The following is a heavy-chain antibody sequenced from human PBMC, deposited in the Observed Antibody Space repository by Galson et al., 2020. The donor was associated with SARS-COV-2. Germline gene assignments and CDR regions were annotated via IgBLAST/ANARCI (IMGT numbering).Heavy chain of an antibody. CDR1: GYTLTELS. D-gene: IGHD6-19*01. Sequence: ASVKVSCKVSGYTLTELSMHWVRQAPGKGLEWMGGFDPEDGETIYAQKFQGRVTMTEDTSTDTAYMELSSLRSEDTAVYYCATGVAVAGTPTQYYYYYGMDVWGQGTTVTFSS. V-gene: IGHV1-24*01. CDR2: FDPEDGET. CDR3: ATGVAVAGTPTQYYYYYGMDV. J-gene: IGHJ6*02.